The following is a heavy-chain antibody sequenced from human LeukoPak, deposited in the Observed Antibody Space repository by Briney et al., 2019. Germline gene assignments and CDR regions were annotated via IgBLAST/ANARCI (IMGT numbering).Heavy chain of an antibody. J-gene: IGHJ6*03. CDR3: ARGGGSGLQPMYYYMDV. Sequence: ASVKVSCKASGGTFSSYAISWVRQAPGQGLEWMGGIIPIFGTANYAQKFQGRVTITADESTSTAYMELSSLRSEDTAAYYCARGGGSGLQPMYYYMDVWGKGTTVTISS. CDR2: IIPIFGTA. D-gene: IGHD3-10*01. V-gene: IGHV1-69*13. CDR1: GGTFSSYA.